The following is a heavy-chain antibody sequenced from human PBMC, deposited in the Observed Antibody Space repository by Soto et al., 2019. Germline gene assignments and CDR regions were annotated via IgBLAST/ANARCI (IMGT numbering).Heavy chain of an antibody. CDR2: ISGSGGST. Sequence: GGSLRLSCAASGFTFSSYAMSWVRQAPGKGLEWVSAISGSGGSTYYADSVKGRFTISRDNSKNTLYLQMDSLRAEDTAVYYCARGQLPAATTYFDFWGQGTLVTVSS. V-gene: IGHV3-23*01. J-gene: IGHJ4*02. D-gene: IGHD2-15*01. CDR1: GFTFSSYA. CDR3: ARGQLPAATTYFDF.